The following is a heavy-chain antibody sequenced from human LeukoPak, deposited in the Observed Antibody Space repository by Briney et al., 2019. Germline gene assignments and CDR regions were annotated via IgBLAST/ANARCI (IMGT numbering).Heavy chain of an antibody. D-gene: IGHD3-3*01. CDR1: GFTFGDYA. CDR3: TRAPPLGLPNDFWSGYPFDP. J-gene: IGHJ5*02. Sequence: GGSLRLSCTASGFTFGDYAMSWVRQAPGKGLEWVGFIRSKAYGGTTEYAASVKGRFTISRDDSKSIAYLQMNSLKTEDTAVYYCTRAPPLGLPNDFWSGYPFDPWGQGTLVTVSS. V-gene: IGHV3-49*04. CDR2: IRSKAYGGTT.